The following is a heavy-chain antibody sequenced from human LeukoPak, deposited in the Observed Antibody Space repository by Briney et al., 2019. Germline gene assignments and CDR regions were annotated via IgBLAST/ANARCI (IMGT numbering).Heavy chain of an antibody. CDR1: GFTFSNSG. Sequence: PGGSLRLSCAASGFTFSNSGMHWVRQAPGKGLEWVAVISYDGRNKYYTDSVKGRFTISRDNSKNTVYLQMNSLRAEDTAVYYCAKDPSIAAAGYYFDYWGQGTLVTVSS. D-gene: IGHD6-25*01. CDR3: AKDPSIAAAGYYFDY. J-gene: IGHJ4*02. CDR2: ISYDGRNK. V-gene: IGHV3-30*18.